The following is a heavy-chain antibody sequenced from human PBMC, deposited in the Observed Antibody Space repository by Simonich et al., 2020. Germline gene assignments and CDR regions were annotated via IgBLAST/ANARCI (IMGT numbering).Heavy chain of an antibody. CDR2: IYWNDDK. V-gene: IGHV2-5*01. CDR1: GFSLSTSGVG. CDR3: AHKVGYFDL. Sequence: QITLKESGPTLVKPTQTLTLXCTFSGFSLSTSGVGVGWIRQPPGKALEWLALIYWNDDKRYSPSLKSRLTINKDTSKXQVVLTMTNMDPVDTATYYCAHKVGYFDLWGRGTLXXVSS. J-gene: IGHJ2*01.